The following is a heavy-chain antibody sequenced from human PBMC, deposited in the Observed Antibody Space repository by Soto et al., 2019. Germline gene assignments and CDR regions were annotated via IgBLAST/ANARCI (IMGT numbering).Heavy chain of an antibody. CDR3: AREDLRFLEWLPTISGFDY. D-gene: IGHD3-3*01. CDR2: ISAYNGNT. CDR1: GYTFTSYG. V-gene: IGHV1-18*01. Sequence: GASVKVSCKASGYTFTSYGISWVRQAPGQGLEWMGWISAYNGNTNYAQKLQGRVTMTTDTSTSTAYMELRSLRSDDTAVYYCAREDLRFLEWLPTISGFDYWGQGTLVTVSS. J-gene: IGHJ4*02.